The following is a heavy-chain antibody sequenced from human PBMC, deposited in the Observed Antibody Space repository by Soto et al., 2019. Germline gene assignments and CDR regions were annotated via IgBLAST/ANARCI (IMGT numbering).Heavy chain of an antibody. D-gene: IGHD3-3*01. CDR2: IYWDDDK. J-gene: IGHJ5*02. Sequence: SGPTLVNPTQTLTLTCTFSGFSLSTSGVGVGWIRQPPGKALELLALIYWDDDKRYSPSLKSRLTITKDTAKNQVVLTMTNMDPVDTATYYCAHTPSITIFGVVHWFDPWGQGTLVTVSS. CDR3: AHTPSITIFGVVHWFDP. CDR1: GFSLSTSGVG. V-gene: IGHV2-5*02.